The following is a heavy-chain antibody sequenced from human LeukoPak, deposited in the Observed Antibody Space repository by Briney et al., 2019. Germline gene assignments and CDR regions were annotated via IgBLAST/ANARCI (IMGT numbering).Heavy chain of an antibody. Sequence: GGSLRLSCAASGFTFSNYAMSWVRQAPGKGLEWVSSISGSGGSTYYADSVKGWFTISRDNSKSTLYLQMNSLRAEDTALYYCAKDRSRYYYDTSTYYFDYWGQGTLVTVSS. CDR3: AKDRSRYYYDTSTYYFDY. CDR2: ISGSGGST. V-gene: IGHV3-23*01. J-gene: IGHJ4*02. CDR1: GFTFSNYA. D-gene: IGHD3-22*01.